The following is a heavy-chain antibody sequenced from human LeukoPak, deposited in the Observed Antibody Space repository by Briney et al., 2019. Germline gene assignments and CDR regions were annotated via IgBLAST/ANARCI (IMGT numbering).Heavy chain of an antibody. V-gene: IGHV3-23*01. J-gene: IGHJ4*02. CDR1: GFTFSSYA. CDR2: ISGSGGST. Sequence: GGSLRLSCAASGFTFSSYAMSWGRQAPGKGLEWVSAISGSGGSTYYADSVKGRFTISRDNSKNTLYLQMNSLRAEDTAVYYCAKVGYYGSGSYYNGGYYFDYWGQGTLVTVSS. D-gene: IGHD3-10*01. CDR3: AKVGYYGSGSYYNGGYYFDY.